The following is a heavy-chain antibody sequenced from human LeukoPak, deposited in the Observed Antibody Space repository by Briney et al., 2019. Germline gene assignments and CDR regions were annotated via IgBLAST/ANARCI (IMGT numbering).Heavy chain of an antibody. CDR1: GGSISSSNW. J-gene: IGHJ4*02. D-gene: IGHD3-3*01. V-gene: IGHV4-4*02. Sequence: PSGTLSLTCAVSGGSISSSNWWSWVRQPPGKGLEWIGEIYHSGSTNYNPSLKSRVAISVDTSKNQFSLKLSSVTAADTAVYYCARRANDFWSGYYIYWGQGTLVTVSS. CDR2: IYHSGST. CDR3: ARRANDFWSGYYIY.